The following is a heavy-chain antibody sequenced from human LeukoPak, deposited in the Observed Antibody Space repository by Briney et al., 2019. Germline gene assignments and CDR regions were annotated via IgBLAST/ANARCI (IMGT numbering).Heavy chain of an antibody. Sequence: GGSLRLSCAASGFTFSSHWMSWVRQAPGKGLQWVASIKQDGSEIHYVDSVRGRFTISRDNAENSLYLQMNSLRAEDTAVYYCARVLGMVTTYDIWGQGTMVTV. CDR3: ARVLGMVTTYDI. CDR1: GFTFSSHW. D-gene: IGHD5-24*01. CDR2: IKQDGSEI. V-gene: IGHV3-7*04. J-gene: IGHJ3*02.